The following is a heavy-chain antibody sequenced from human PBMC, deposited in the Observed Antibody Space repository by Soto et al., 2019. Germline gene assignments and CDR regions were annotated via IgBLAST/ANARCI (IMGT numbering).Heavy chain of an antibody. J-gene: IGHJ4*02. Sequence: QVQLVESGGGLVKPGGSLRLSCAASGFTFSDYYMSWIRQAPGKGLECVSYISSSETYTNYADSVKGRFTISRDNAKNSLYLQMNNLRAEDTAVYYFASVVYGDWEVDYWGQGTLVTVSS. CDR3: ASVVYGDWEVDY. CDR1: GFTFSDYY. V-gene: IGHV3-11*05. D-gene: IGHD4-17*01. CDR2: ISSSETYT.